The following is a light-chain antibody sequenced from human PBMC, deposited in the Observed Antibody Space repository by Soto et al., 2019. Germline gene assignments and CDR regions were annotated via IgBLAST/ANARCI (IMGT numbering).Light chain of an antibody. V-gene: IGKV3-15*01. CDR3: LQYNNWPPWT. J-gene: IGKJ2*02. CDR2: GAS. Sequence: EIVMTQSPATLSVSPGERATLSCRASQSVSSNLAWYQQKPGQAPRLLIYGASTRATGIPARFSGSGSGTEFSLTISSLQSEDFAVYYCLQYNNWPPWTFGQGTMMEIK. CDR1: QSVSSN.